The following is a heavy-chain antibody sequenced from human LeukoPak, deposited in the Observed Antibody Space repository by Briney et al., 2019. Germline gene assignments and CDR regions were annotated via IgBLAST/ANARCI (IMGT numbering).Heavy chain of an antibody. D-gene: IGHD6-6*01. Sequence: GGSLRLSCAASGFTFSSYVMHWVRQAPGKGLEWVAIISYDGSNEYYADSVKGRFTISRDNSKNTLYLQMNSLRAEDTAVYYCARDMIAARYYYYMDVWGKGTTVTVSS. V-gene: IGHV3-30*04. CDR1: GFTFSSYV. J-gene: IGHJ6*03. CDR2: ISYDGSNE. CDR3: ARDMIAARYYYYMDV.